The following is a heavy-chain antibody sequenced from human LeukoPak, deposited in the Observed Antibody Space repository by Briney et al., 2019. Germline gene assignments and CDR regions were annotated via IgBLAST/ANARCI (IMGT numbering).Heavy chain of an antibody. CDR2: INSNSGGT. Sequence: ASVKVSCKASCYTFTDYFIHWVRQAPGQGPEWMGRINSNSGGTEYEQNFQGRVTMTRDTSINTAYMALSGLTFDDTAVYYCARDLSSTSNWEFDYWGQGTVVTVSS. V-gene: IGHV1-2*06. J-gene: IGHJ4*02. CDR3: ARDLSSTSNWEFDY. CDR1: CYTFTDYF. D-gene: IGHD7-27*01.